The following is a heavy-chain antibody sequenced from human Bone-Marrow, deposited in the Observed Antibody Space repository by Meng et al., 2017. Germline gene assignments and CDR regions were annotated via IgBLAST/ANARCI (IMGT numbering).Heavy chain of an antibody. V-gene: IGHV4-31*01. CDR3: ARDIRQGGNIWFDP. CDR2: IYYSGTT. Sequence: QAQLQASGPGLVNPSQTLSLTCTVSGGSISSGGYYWSWIRQHPGKGLEWIGYIYYSGTTYYNPSLSSLVTISVDTSKNQFSLNLSSVTAADTAVYYCARDIRQGGNIWFDPWGQGTLVTVSS. CDR1: GGSISSGGYY. J-gene: IGHJ5*02. D-gene: IGHD3-16*01.